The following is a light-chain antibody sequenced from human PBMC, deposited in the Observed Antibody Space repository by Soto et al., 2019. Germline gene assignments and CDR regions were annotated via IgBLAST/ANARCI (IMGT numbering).Light chain of an antibody. Sequence: IVLTQSPGNRSVSAGERATLSWGASQSVGSKSLAWYQQKSGQAPRLLVYGASSRATGIPDRFSGSGSGTDFTLTISRMEPEDFAVDDCHRYAYKQTFGQGTKVDIK. J-gene: IGKJ1*01. CDR1: QSVGSKS. CDR2: GAS. CDR3: HRYAYKQT. V-gene: IGKV3-20*01.